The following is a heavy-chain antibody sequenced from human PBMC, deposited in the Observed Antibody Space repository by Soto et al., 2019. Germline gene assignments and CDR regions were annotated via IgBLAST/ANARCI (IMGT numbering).Heavy chain of an antibody. V-gene: IGHV3-23*01. J-gene: IGHJ4*02. D-gene: IGHD3-3*01. Sequence: EVQLLESGGGLVQPGGSLRLSCAASGFTFSSYAMSWVRQAPGKGLEWVSAISGSGGSTYYADSVKGRFTISRDNSKNTLYLQMNSLRAEDTAVYYCAKQSDYDFWSGYLQMKYYFDYWGQGTLVTVSS. CDR3: AKQSDYDFWSGYLQMKYYFDY. CDR1: GFTFSSYA. CDR2: ISGSGGST.